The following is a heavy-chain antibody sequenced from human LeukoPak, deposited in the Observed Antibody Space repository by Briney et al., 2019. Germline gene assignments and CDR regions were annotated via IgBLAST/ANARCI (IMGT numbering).Heavy chain of an antibody. J-gene: IGHJ6*02. D-gene: IGHD3-3*01. CDR3: ARAGITIFGVVIKSFDYYGMDV. CDR1: GGSISSGDYY. CDR2: IYYSGST. V-gene: IGHV4-30-4*01. Sequence: SETLSLTCTVSGGSISSGDYYWSWIRQPPGKGLEWIGYIYYSGSTNYNPSLKSRVTISVDTSKNQFSLKLSSVTAADTAVYYCARAGITIFGVVIKSFDYYGMDVWGQGTTVTVSS.